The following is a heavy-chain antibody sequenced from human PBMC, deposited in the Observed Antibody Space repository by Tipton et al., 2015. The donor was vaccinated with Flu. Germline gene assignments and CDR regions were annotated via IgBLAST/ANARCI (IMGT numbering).Heavy chain of an antibody. V-gene: IGHV4-59*11. Sequence: TLSLTCSVTGGSISGHYWSWIRKSAGRGLEWIGYIHYSGNTNYNPSLKSRVTISVDPSKNQFYLKVTSMTAADTAVYYCARDYARLSEVGAPLDYFYTDVWGKGTTVTVSS. CDR1: GGSISGHY. D-gene: IGHD1-26*01. CDR3: ARDYARLSEVGAPLDYFYTDV. CDR2: IHYSGNT. J-gene: IGHJ6*03.